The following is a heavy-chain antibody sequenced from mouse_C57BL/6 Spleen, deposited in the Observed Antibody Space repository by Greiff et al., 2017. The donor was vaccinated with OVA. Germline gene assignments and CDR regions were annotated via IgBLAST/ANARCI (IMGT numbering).Heavy chain of an antibody. Sequence: VQLQQSGAELARPGASVKLSCKASGYTFTSYGISWVKQRTGQGLEWIGEIYPRSGNTYYNEKFKGKATLTADKSSSTAYMELRSLTSEDSAVYFCARSALTTVVASEGYWGQGTTLTVSS. CDR2: IYPRSGNT. D-gene: IGHD1-1*01. J-gene: IGHJ2*01. CDR1: GYTFTSYG. CDR3: ARSALTTVVASEGY. V-gene: IGHV1-81*01.